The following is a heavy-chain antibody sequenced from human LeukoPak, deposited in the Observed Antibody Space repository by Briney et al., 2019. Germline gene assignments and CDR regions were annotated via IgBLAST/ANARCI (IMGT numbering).Heavy chain of an antibody. Sequence: GGSLRLSCAASGFTFSNACMSWVRQAPGKGLEWVGLITRKTDGGTTDYAAPVKGRFTISRDDSKNTLYLQMNSLKTEDTAVYYCTTLGYCSGGSCYSDYWGQGTLVTVSS. V-gene: IGHV3-15*01. J-gene: IGHJ4*02. CDR2: ITRKTDGGTT. CDR3: TTLGYCSGGSCYSDY. D-gene: IGHD2-15*01. CDR1: GFTFSNAC.